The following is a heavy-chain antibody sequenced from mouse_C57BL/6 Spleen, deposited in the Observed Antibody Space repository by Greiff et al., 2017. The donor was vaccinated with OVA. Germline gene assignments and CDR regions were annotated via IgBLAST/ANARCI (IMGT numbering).Heavy chain of an antibody. CDR1: GFTFSDYG. J-gene: IGHJ4*01. CDR2: ISSGSSTI. V-gene: IGHV5-17*01. Sequence: EVKLMESGGGLVKPGGSLKLSCAASGFTFSDYGMHWVRQAPEKGLEWVAYISSGSSTIYYAATVKGRFTLTSDNAKNTLFLQMTSLMSEDTAMDYCARKEIYDGYEDDWGQGTSVTVSS. D-gene: IGHD2-1*01. CDR3: ARKEIYDGYEDD.